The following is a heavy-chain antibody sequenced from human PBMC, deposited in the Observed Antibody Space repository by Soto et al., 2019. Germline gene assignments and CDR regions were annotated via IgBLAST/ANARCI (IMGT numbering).Heavy chain of an antibody. J-gene: IGHJ4*02. D-gene: IGHD3-3*01. CDR1: GFTFSSYA. Sequence: QVQLVESGGGVVQPGRSLRLSCAASGFTFSSYAMHWVRQAPGKGLEWVAVISYDGSNKYYADSVKGRFTISRDNYKNTLYLQMNSLRAEDTAVYYCARSFGLEGMDYWGQGTLVTVSS. V-gene: IGHV3-30-3*01. CDR2: ISYDGSNK. CDR3: ARSFGLEGMDY.